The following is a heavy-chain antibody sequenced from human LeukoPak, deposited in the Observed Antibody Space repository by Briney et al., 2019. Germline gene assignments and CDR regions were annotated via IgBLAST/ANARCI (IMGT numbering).Heavy chain of an antibody. J-gene: IGHJ2*01. CDR1: GGSISSGSYY. CDR3: ARVIGKLGPWYFDL. Sequence: SQTLSLTCTVSGGSISSGSYYWSWIRQPTGKGLEWIGRIYTSGSTNYNPSLKSRVTISVDTSKNQFSLKLSSVTAADTAVYYCARVIGKLGPWYFDLWGRGTLVTVSS. CDR2: IYTSGST. V-gene: IGHV4-61*02. D-gene: IGHD3-10*01.